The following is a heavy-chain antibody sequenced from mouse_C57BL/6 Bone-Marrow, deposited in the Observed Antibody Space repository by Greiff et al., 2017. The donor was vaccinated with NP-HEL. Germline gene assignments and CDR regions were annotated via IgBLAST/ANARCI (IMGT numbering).Heavy chain of an antibody. D-gene: IGHD2-3*01. V-gene: IGHV6-3*01. J-gene: IGHJ4*01. CDR3: IYDGYYPCAMDY. CDR2: ISSKSDNYAT. Sequence: EVLLVESGGGLVQPGGSMKLSCVASGFTFSNYWMNWVRQSPEKGLEWVAQISSKSDNYATHYAESVKGRFTISRDDSESSVYLKMNNLRAEDTGIYYCIYDGYYPCAMDYWGQGTSVTVSS. CDR1: GFTFSNYW.